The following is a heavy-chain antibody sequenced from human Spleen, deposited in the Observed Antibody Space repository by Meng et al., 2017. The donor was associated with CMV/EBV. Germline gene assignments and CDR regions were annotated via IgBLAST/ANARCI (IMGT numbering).Heavy chain of an antibody. CDR2: INPNSGGT. CDR1: GYTFTSYE. Sequence: ASVKVSCKASGYTFTSYEISWVRQAPGQGLEWMGWINPNSGGTNYAQKFQGRVTMTRDTSISTAHMELSRLRADDTAVYYCARGRGGSSSALLGYWGQGTLVTVSS. J-gene: IGHJ4*02. CDR3: ARGRGGSSSALLGY. V-gene: IGHV1-2*02. D-gene: IGHD6-6*01.